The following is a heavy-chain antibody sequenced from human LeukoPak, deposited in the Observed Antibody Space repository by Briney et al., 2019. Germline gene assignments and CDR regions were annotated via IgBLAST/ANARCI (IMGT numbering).Heavy chain of an antibody. CDR1: GFTFSSYW. D-gene: IGHD3-10*01. CDR3: AKRNYFDSGPFDY. CDR2: ISGSGGST. Sequence: PGGSLRLSCAASGFTFSSYWMHWVRQAPGKGLEWVSAISGSGGSTYYADSVKGRFTISRDSSKSTLYLQMNSLRAEDTAVYYCAKRNYFDSGPFDYWGQGTLVTVSS. J-gene: IGHJ4*02. V-gene: IGHV3-23*01.